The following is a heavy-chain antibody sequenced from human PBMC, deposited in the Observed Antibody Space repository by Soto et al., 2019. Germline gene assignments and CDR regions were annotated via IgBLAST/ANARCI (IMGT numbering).Heavy chain of an antibody. CDR2: IYSGGKT. D-gene: IGHD3-22*01. CDR1: GFTVRGNY. Sequence: SLRLSCAASGFTVRGNYMSWVRQAPGKGLEWVSLIYSGGKTDYADAVKGRFTISRDNSNSTLYVQMNSLRAEDTAKDYCATLRAFDSTGNYYDVFSDWGQGTHVTVSS. J-gene: IGHJ4*02. CDR3: ATLRAFDSTGNYYDVFSD. V-gene: IGHV3-53*01.